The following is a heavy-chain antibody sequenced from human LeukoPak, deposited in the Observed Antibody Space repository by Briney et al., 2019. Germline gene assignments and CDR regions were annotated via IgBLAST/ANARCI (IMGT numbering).Heavy chain of an antibody. CDR1: GFTFRDYY. CDR2: IRSTGSST. D-gene: IGHD6-19*01. Sequence: GGSLRLSCTASGFTFRDYYVTWIRQAPGKGLEWVSYIRSTGSSTAYADSVKGRFAISRDNSKNTLYLQMNSLRAEDTAVYFCAKGSKAVLFTRDHYMDVWGKGTTVTISS. J-gene: IGHJ6*03. V-gene: IGHV3-11*04. CDR3: AKGSKAVLFTRDHYMDV.